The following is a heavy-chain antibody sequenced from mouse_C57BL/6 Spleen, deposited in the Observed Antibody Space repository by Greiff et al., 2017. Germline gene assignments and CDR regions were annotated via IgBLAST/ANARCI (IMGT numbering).Heavy chain of an antibody. Sequence: QVQLQQSGAELVKPGASVKISCKASGYAFSSYWMNWVKQRPGKGLEWIGQIYPGDGDTNYNGKFKGKATLNADKSSSTSYMQLSSLTSEDSAVYFCARFYIYDYDVGGDHWGQGTTLTVSS. V-gene: IGHV1-80*01. CDR3: ARFYIYDYDVGGDH. CDR2: IYPGDGDT. D-gene: IGHD2-4*01. J-gene: IGHJ2*01. CDR1: GYAFSSYW.